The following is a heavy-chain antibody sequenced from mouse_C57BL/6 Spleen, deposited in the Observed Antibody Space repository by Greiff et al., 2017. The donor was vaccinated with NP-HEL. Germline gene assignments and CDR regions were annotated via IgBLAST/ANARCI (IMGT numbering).Heavy chain of an antibody. CDR3: ARDFQYDYDSMDY. CDR2: ISDGGSYT. Sequence: EVMLVESGGGLVKPGGSLKLSCAASGFTFSSYAMSWVRQTPEKRLEWVATISDGGSYTYYPDNVKGRFTISRDNAKNNLYLQMSHLKSEDTAMYYCARDFQYDYDSMDYWGQGTSVTVSS. V-gene: IGHV5-4*01. J-gene: IGHJ4*01. CDR1: GFTFSSYA. D-gene: IGHD2-4*01.